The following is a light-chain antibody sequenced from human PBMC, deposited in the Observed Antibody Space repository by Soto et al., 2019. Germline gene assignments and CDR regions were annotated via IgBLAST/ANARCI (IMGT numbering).Light chain of an antibody. CDR3: QQYYFPRS. Sequence: DIVLTQSPDSLTVSLGERATINCKSSQSVSFGSIRKDYLAWYQQKPGQPPQLLIHWASTRESGVPDRFSSSGSGTDFTLTISSVQPEDVAVYYCQQYYFPRSFAGGSKVEIK. V-gene: IGKV4-1*01. J-gene: IGKJ4*01. CDR2: WAS. CDR1: QSVSFGSIRKDY.